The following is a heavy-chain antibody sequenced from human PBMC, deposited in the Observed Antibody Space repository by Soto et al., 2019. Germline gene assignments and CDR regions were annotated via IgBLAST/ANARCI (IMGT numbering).Heavy chain of an antibody. D-gene: IGHD3-22*01. Sequence: QVQLVQSGAEVKKPGSSVKVSCKASGGAFSDYAFSWVRQAPGQGLERLGGIMPIFRGPDYAQNFEGRVTFTADELTRTGSMAMNSLRSLDTARYYCESWLKEPDMGNYYHCMNVWGKWTTVTVS. J-gene: IGHJ6*03. CDR2: IMPIFRGP. V-gene: IGHV1-69*12. CDR3: ESWLKEPDMGNYYHCMNV. CDR1: GGAFSDYA.